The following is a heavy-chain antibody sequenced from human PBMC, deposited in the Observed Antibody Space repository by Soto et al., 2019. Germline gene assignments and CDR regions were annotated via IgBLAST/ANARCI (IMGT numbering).Heavy chain of an antibody. V-gene: IGHV4-4*07. Sequence: QVQLQESGPRLVKPSETLSLTCTVSGGSVSRHYWSWIRQADGKGLEWIGRLYSTGSTNYNPSLRSRVTMAVGTSRNQCSLTLTSVTAADSAMFYCARAGSCYDSSGFYLYEAFDIWGQGTMVTVSS. CDR1: GGSVSRHY. D-gene: IGHD3-22*01. CDR3: ARAGSCYDSSGFYLYEAFDI. CDR2: LYSTGST. J-gene: IGHJ3*02.